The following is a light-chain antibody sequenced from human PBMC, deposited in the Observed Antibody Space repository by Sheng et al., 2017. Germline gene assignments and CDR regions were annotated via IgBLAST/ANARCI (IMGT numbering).Light chain of an antibody. Sequence: DIVMTQSPDSLAVSLGERATINCKSSQSVLYSSNNKNYLAWYQQKPGQPPKLLIYWASTRESGVPDRFSGGGSGTDFTLTISALQAEDVAVYYCQQYSSIPHTFGQGTRLEIK. CDR3: QQYSSIPHT. V-gene: IGKV4-1*01. CDR1: QSVLYSSNNKNY. CDR2: WAS. J-gene: IGKJ2*01.